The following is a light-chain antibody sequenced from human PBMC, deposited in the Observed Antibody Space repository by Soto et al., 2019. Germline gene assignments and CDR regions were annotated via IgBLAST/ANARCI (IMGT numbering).Light chain of an antibody. J-gene: IGKJ1*01. CDR2: GAS. CDR3: QQYNNWPPT. CDR1: QSVSNN. Sequence: EIVMTQSPATLSVSPGERAPLSCRASQSVSNNLAWYQQKPGQAPRLLIYGASTRATGIPARFSGSGSGTELTLTISSLQSGDVAVYYCQQYNNWPPTFCQGTKVEIK. V-gene: IGKV3-15*01.